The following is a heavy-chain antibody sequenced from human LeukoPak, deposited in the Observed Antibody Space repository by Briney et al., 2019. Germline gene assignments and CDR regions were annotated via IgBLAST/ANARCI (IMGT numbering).Heavy chain of an antibody. J-gene: IGHJ4*02. D-gene: IGHD5-18*01. Sequence: GRSLRLSCATSGFTFSIYGMHWVRQAPGKGLGWVSAIQSDGSNQYFAECVKGRFSMSRDDYKNTLYLQMNGLRAEDTAVYYCGRDLSYGSIECWGQGTPVTVSS. CDR3: GRDLSYGSIEC. CDR1: GFTFSIYG. V-gene: IGHV3-33*01. CDR2: IQSDGSNQ.